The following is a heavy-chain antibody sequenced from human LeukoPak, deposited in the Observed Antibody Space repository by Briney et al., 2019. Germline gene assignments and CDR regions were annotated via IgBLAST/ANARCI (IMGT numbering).Heavy chain of an antibody. CDR1: DYSISSGYY. D-gene: IGHD6-19*01. CDR2: IYHSGST. Sequence: PSETLSLTCTVSDYSISSGYYWGWIRQPPGKGLEWIGSIYHSGSTYYNPSLKSRVTISVDTSKNQFSLKLSSVTAADTAVYYCARLPGFGSGWYFIDYWGQGTLVTVSS. CDR3: ARLPGFGSGWYFIDY. V-gene: IGHV4-38-2*02. J-gene: IGHJ4*02.